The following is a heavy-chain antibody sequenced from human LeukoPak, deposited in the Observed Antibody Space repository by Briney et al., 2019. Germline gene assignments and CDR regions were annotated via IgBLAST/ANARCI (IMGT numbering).Heavy chain of an antibody. J-gene: IGHJ4*02. CDR2: IRSKANSYAT. D-gene: IGHD7-27*01. Sequence: PGGSLKLSCAASGFTFSGSAMHWVRQASGKGLEWVGRIRSKANSYATAYAASVKGRFTISRDDSKNTAYLQMNSLKIEDTAMYYCTRPGDYWGQGTLVTASS. CDR1: GFTFSGSA. V-gene: IGHV3-73*01. CDR3: TRPGDY.